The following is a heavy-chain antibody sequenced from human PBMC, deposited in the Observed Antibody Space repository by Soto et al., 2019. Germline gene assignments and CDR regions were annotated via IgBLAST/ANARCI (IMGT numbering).Heavy chain of an antibody. V-gene: IGHV1-69*08. J-gene: IGHJ6*03. CDR3: AGEDYDYYYLDV. CDR2: IIPVIGIG. Sequence: QVQLVQSGAEVKKPGSSVKVSCKASGGSFSTYTINWMRQAPGQGLEWMGRIIPVIGIGNYAQKFKGRVTITADKSTSTAYMELSSLRSEDTAVYYCAGEDYDYYYLDVWGKGTTVTVSS. CDR1: GGSFSTYT.